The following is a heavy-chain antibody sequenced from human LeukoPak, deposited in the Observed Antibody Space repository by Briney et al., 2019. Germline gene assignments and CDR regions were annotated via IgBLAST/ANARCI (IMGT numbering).Heavy chain of an antibody. V-gene: IGHV3-30-3*01. CDR2: ISYDGSNK. CDR1: GFTFSSYA. J-gene: IGHJ4*02. Sequence: PGGSLRLSCAASGFTFSSYAIHWVRQAPGKGLEWVAVISYDGSNKYYADSVKGRFTISRDNSKNTLYLQMNSLRAEDTAVYYCAKDPEPAAAGSYYFDYWGQGTLVTVSS. CDR3: AKDPEPAAAGSYYFDY. D-gene: IGHD6-13*01.